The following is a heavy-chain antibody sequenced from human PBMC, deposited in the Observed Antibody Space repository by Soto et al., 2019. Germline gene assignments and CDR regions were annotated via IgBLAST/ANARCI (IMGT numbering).Heavy chain of an antibody. J-gene: IGHJ3*02. V-gene: IGHV4-39*01. CDR2: IKYSGTT. CDR3: ARHGITGSYYDAFDI. CDR1: GGCIRSTRCH. D-gene: IGHD1-26*01. Sequence: SDSLSLTSTVCGGCIRSTRCHGGWNRQPPGKGLEWIASIKYSGTTFYNPSLKSRVTLSVDTSKNQFALKLSSVTAAETAVYYCARHGITGSYYDAFDIWGQGTMVTVSS.